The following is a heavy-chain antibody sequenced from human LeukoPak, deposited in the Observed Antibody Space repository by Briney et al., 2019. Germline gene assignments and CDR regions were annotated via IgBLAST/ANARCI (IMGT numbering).Heavy chain of an antibody. CDR2: IHPDGSYI. V-gene: IGHV3-30*02. J-gene: IGHJ4*02. D-gene: IGHD6-13*01. CDR3: AKDYGTSWYLFDY. CDR1: GFTFSSYG. Sequence: GGSLRLSCAAPGFTFSSYGMHWVRQAPGKGLEWMALIHPDGSYIFYADSVKGRFTISRDKSKNTLYLEMNSLRPEDTALYYCAKDYGTSWYLFDYWGQGTLVTVSS.